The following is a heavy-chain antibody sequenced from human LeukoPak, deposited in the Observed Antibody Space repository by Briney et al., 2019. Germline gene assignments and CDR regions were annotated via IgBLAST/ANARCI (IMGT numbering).Heavy chain of an antibody. Sequence: GGSLRLSCAASGFTFSSYAMSWVRQAPGKGLEWVSIIYYDGSTYYADSVKGRFTISRDNSKNTMYLQMNSLRAEDTAVYYCARPLRINCGMDVWGQGTTVTVSS. J-gene: IGHJ6*02. D-gene: IGHD3-3*01. CDR1: GFTFSSYA. CDR3: ARPLRINCGMDV. V-gene: IGHV3-53*01. CDR2: IYYDGST.